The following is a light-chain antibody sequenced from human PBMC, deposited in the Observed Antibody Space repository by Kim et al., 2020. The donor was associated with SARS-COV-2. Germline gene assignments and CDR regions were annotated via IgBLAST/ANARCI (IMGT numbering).Light chain of an antibody. V-gene: IGKV1-5*03. CDR3: QQYNRSPGLT. CDR1: QSIGTW. J-gene: IGKJ4*01. Sequence: DIQMTQSPSTLSVSVGDRVTITCRASQSIGTWLAWYQQKPGKAPRLLIYEASNLDSGVPSRFSGSGSGTEFTLTISSLQTDDFATYYCQQYNRSPGLTFGGGTNLEIK. CDR2: EAS.